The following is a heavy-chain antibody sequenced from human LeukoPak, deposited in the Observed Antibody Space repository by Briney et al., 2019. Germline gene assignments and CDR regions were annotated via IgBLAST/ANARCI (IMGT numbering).Heavy chain of an antibody. V-gene: IGHV4-30-2*01. CDR1: GGSISSGGYS. J-gene: IGHJ3*02. CDR2: IYHSGST. D-gene: IGHD3-3*01. Sequence: PSQTLSLTCAVSGGSISSGGYSWSWIRQPPGKGLEWIGYIYHSGSTYYNPSLKSRVTISVDRSKNQFSLKLSSVTAADTAVYYCARGSGLRFLELLPLENDDAFDIWGQGKMVTVSS. CDR3: ARGSGLRFLELLPLENDDAFDI.